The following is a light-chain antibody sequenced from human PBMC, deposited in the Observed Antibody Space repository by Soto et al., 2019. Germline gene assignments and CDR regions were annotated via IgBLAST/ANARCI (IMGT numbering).Light chain of an antibody. J-gene: IGLJ1*01. CDR3: RSYTSSSTPYV. V-gene: IGLV2-14*01. CDR2: DVS. CDR1: SSDVGGYNY. Sequence: QSVLTQPASVSGSPGQSITISCTGTSSDVGGYNYVSWYQQHPGKAPKLMIYDVSNRPSGVSNRFSGSKSGNTASLTISGLQAEDEADYYRRSYTSSSTPYVFGTGTKVTVL.